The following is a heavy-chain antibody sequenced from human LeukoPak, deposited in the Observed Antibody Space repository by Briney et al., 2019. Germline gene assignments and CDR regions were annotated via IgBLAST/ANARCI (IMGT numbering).Heavy chain of an antibody. J-gene: IGHJ4*02. D-gene: IGHD5-12*01. CDR3: ARIGYRSSSFDY. CDR1: GFTFSNYW. V-gene: IGHV3-7*01. Sequence: GGSLRLSCAASGFTFSNYWMTWVRQPPGKGLEWLAIIKEDGSQKYYASSVEGRITISRDNAKNSLWLQMDSLRAEDTAVYHCARIGYRSSSFDYWGRGTLVTVSS. CDR2: IKEDGSQK.